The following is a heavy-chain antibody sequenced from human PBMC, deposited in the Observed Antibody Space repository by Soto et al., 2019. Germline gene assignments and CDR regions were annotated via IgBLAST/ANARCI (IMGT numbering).Heavy chain of an antibody. CDR1: GFSFSTYA. Sequence: GGSLRLSCAVSGFSFSTYAMHWVRQAPGKGLEWLAIIWFDGVKEYYAESVRGRFTISIDNSKNTVFPQMDTVGAEDSALYYCTRATFDVWGQGTTVTVSS. J-gene: IGHJ6*02. CDR2: IWFDGVKE. CDR3: TRATFDV. V-gene: IGHV3-33*01.